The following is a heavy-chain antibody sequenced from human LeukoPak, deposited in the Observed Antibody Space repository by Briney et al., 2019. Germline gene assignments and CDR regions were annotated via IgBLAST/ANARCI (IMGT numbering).Heavy chain of an antibody. J-gene: IGHJ3*02. Sequence: GGSLRLSCEGSGFISNNYAVSWVRQAPGKRPEWVSGISASGSRTHYADSVKGRFIISRDSSKNMVFLQMNSLRVEDTALYFCAKDPNGDYIGGFDMWGQGTMVTVSS. CDR2: ISASGSRT. CDR3: AKDPNGDYIGGFDM. V-gene: IGHV3-23*01. D-gene: IGHD2-15*01. CDR1: GFISNNYA.